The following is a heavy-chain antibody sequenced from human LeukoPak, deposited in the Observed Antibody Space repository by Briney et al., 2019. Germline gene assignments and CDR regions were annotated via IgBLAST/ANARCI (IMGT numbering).Heavy chain of an antibody. J-gene: IGHJ4*02. CDR1: GYTFTNYD. D-gene: IGHD6-19*01. V-gene: IGHV1-8*01. CDR2: MNPNSGNT. Sequence: ASVKVSCKASGYTFTNYDINWVRQATGQGLEWMGWMNPNSGNTGYAQKFPGRCTMTKHTSTTTAYMELSSLSSEDTAVYYCARRRGWPNYFDYWGQGTLVTVSS. CDR3: ARRRGWPNYFDY.